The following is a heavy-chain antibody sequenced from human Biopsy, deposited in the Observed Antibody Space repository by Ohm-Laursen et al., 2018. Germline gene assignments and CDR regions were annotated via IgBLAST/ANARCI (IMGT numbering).Heavy chain of an antibody. CDR1: GYTFINYD. J-gene: IGHJ1*01. D-gene: IGHD3-9*01. CDR2: NIPILGTG. CDR3: ATKLTGYFHH. Sequence: SSVKVSCKASGYTFINYDINWVRQAPGQGLEWLGGNIPILGTGNYAQKFQDRVTVAADTSTGTATMELRSLRSDDTAVYYCATKLTGYFHHWGQGTLVIVSS. V-gene: IGHV1-69*06.